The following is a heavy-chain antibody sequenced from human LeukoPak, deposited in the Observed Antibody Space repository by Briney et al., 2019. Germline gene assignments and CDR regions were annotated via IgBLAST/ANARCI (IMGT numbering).Heavy chain of an antibody. Sequence: GGSLRLSCAVSGFTFSDYYMSWIRQAPGKGLEWVSYISSSGSTIYYADSVKGRFTISRDNAKNSLYLQMNSLRAEDTAVYYCARNYYYGSGSCDYWGQGTLVTVSS. CDR3: ARNYYYGSGSCDY. D-gene: IGHD3-10*01. V-gene: IGHV3-11*01. CDR2: ISSSGSTI. J-gene: IGHJ4*02. CDR1: GFTFSDYY.